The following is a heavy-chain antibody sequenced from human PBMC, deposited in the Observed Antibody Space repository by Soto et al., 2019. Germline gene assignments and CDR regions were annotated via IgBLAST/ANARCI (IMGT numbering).Heavy chain of an antibody. CDR2: ISSNGGST. CDR1: GFTFSSYA. Sequence: GGSLRLSCAASGFTFSSYAMHWVRQAPGKGLEYVSAISSNGGSTYYANSVKGRFTISRDNSKNTLYLQMGSLRAEDMAVYYCARGPPSGDFWSGHDPSYYFDYWGQGTLVTVSS. CDR3: ARGPPSGDFWSGHDPSYYFDY. V-gene: IGHV3-64*01. D-gene: IGHD3-3*01. J-gene: IGHJ4*02.